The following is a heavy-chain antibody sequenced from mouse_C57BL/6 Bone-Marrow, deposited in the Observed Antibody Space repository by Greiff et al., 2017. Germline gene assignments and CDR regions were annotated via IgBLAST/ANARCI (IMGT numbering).Heavy chain of an antibody. CDR2: IYPGSGNT. J-gene: IGHJ2*01. CDR3: ASGGSPDYFDY. V-gene: IGHV1-76*01. Sequence: QVQLQQSGAELVRPGASVKLSCKASGYTFTDYYINWVKQRPGQGLEWIARIYPGSGNTYYNEKFKGKATLTAEKSSSTAYMQLSSLTSEDSAVYFCASGGSPDYFDYWGQGTTLTVSS. CDR1: GYTFTDYY. D-gene: IGHD6-1*01.